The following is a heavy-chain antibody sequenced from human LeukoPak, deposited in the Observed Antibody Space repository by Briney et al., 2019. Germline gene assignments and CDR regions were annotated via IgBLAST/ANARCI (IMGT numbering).Heavy chain of an antibody. D-gene: IGHD3-3*01. CDR3: ATGVASAFTY. CDR2: INPNSGGT. CDR1: GYTFTGYY. V-gene: IGHV1-2*02. Sequence: GASVTVSFKASGYTFTGYYMHWVRQPPGQGLAWMGWINPNSGGTNYAQKFQGRVTMTRDTSISTASMELNWLTSDDTAVYYCATGVASAFTYWGQGTLVTVSS. J-gene: IGHJ4*02.